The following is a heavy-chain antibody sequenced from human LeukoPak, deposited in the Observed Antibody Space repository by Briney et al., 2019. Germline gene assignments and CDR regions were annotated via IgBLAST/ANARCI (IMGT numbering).Heavy chain of an antibody. J-gene: IGHJ4*02. V-gene: IGHV4-59*01. D-gene: IGHD5-12*01. CDR2: IYYSGST. CDR3: ARLGGYGYFDY. CDR1: GGSISSYY. Sequence: SETLSLTCTVSGGSISSYYWSWIRQPPGKGLEWIGYIYYSGSTNYNPSLKSRVTISVDTSKSQFSLKLSSVTAADTAVYYCARLGGYGYFDYWGQGTLVTVSS.